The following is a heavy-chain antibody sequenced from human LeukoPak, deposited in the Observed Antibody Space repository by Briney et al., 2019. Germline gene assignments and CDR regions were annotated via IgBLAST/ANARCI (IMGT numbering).Heavy chain of an antibody. CDR3: ARELAIVVAGPYYYHGMDV. CDR2: ISSSGSTI. J-gene: IGHJ6*04. V-gene: IGHV3-48*03. D-gene: IGHD6-19*01. Sequence: AGGSLRLSCAASGFTFSSYEMNWVRQAPGKGLEWVSYISSSGSTISYADSVKGRFTISRDNAKNSLYLQMNSLRVEDTAVYYCARELAIVVAGPYYYHGMDVWGKGTRVTVSS. CDR1: GFTFSSYE.